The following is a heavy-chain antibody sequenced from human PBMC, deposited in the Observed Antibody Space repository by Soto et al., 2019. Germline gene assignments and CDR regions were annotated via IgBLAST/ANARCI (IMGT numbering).Heavy chain of an antibody. CDR2: TVVGSGNT. Sequence: QMQLVQSGPEVKKPGTSVKVSCKASGFTFTSSAVQWVRQARGQRLEWIGWTVVGSGNTNYAQKFQERVTITRDMSTSTAYMELSSLRSEDTAVYYCAATYDILTGYSWGFDYWGQGTLVTVSS. J-gene: IGHJ4*02. CDR1: GFTFTSSA. CDR3: AATYDILTGYSWGFDY. D-gene: IGHD3-9*01. V-gene: IGHV1-58*01.